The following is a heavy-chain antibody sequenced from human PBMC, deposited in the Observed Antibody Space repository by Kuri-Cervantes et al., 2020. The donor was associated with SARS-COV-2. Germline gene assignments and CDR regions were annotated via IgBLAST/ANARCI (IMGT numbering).Heavy chain of an antibody. CDR3: ARAAGPNDY. V-gene: IGHV3-48*04. CDR1: GFTFDSYS. Sequence: GGSLRLSCAASGFTFDSYSMTWVRQAPGKGLEWVSYISSSGSTIYYADSVKGRFTISRDNAKNSLYLQMNSLRAEDTAVYYCARAAGPNDYWGQGTLVTVSS. CDR2: ISSSGSTI. J-gene: IGHJ4*02.